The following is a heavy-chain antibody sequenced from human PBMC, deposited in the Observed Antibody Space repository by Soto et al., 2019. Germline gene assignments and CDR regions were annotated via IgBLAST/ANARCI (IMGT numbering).Heavy chain of an antibody. D-gene: IGHD3-9*01. J-gene: IGHJ5*02. CDR3: AREYPYYGIFTGSNRFDL. CDR1: GGSISSNSYY. CDR2: INHSGST. V-gene: IGHV4-39*07. Sequence: SETLSLTCTVSGGSISSNSYYWAWIRQPPGKGLEWIGEINHSGSTNYNPSLKSRVTISVDTSKNQFSLKLSSVTAADTAVYYCAREYPYYGIFTGSNRFDLWGQGTLVTVSS.